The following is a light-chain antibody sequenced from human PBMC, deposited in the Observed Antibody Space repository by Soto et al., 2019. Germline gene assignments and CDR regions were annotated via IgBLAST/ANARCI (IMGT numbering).Light chain of an antibody. J-gene: IGKJ5*01. CDR2: DAS. CDR3: QQRSNWPPIT. V-gene: IGKV3-11*01. Sequence: IVLTQSPATLSLSPGERATLSCRASQSVSSYLAWYQQKPSQAPRLLIYDASNRATGIPARFSGSGSATDFTPTISSLEPEDFAVYYCQQRSNWPPITFGQGTRLEIK. CDR1: QSVSSY.